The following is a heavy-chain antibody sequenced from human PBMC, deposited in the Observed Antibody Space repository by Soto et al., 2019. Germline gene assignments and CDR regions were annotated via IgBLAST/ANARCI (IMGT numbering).Heavy chain of an antibody. J-gene: IGHJ4*02. V-gene: IGHV3-23*01. Sequence: EVQLLESGGGLVQPGGSLRLSCAASGFTFSSYAMSWVRQAPGKGLEWVSAIIGGGGSTYYADSVQGRFTISRDNSKNTLHLQMNSLRADDTAVYYCVKESQGVAPTVTGYWGQGALVTVSS. CDR1: GFTFSSYA. D-gene: IGHD1-1*01. CDR3: VKESQGVAPTVTGY. CDR2: IIGGGGST.